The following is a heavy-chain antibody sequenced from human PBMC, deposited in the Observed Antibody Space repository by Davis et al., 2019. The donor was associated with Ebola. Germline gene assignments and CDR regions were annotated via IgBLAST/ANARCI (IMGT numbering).Heavy chain of an antibody. D-gene: IGHD3-10*01. Sequence: GGSLRLSCAASGFTFSIYSMTWVRQGPGKGLEWVPVIGSSGGGIQYADFVKGRFTISRDNSKNTLYRQMNSLRAEDTAVYYCAGYGSTGSMDVWGQGTTVTVSS. CDR2: IGSSGGGI. V-gene: IGHV3-23*01. CDR1: GFTFSIYS. CDR3: AGYGSTGSMDV. J-gene: IGHJ6*02.